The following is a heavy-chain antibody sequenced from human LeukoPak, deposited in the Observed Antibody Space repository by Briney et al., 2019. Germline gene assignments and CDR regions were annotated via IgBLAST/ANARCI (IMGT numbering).Heavy chain of an antibody. CDR2: INHSGST. D-gene: IGHD4-17*01. Sequence: SETLSLTCAVYGGSFSGYYWSWIRQPPGKGLEWIGEINHSGSTNYNPSLKSRVTISVDTSKNQFSLKLSSVTAADTAVYYCARVNDYGQLILFDYWGQGTLVTVSS. CDR1: GGSFSGYY. V-gene: IGHV4-34*01. J-gene: IGHJ4*02. CDR3: ARVNDYGQLILFDY.